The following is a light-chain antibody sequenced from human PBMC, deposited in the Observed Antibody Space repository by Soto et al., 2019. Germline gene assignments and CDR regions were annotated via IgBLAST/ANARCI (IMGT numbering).Light chain of an antibody. J-gene: IGLJ1*01. V-gene: IGLV1-44*01. CDR2: NNN. CDR1: SSNIGTNA. Sequence: QSVLTQAPSASGTPGQRVSISCSGGSSNIGTNAANWYQQLPGTAPKLLIYNNNQRPSGVPDRFSGSKSGTSASLAISGLQSEDEADYYCAAWDDSLNGYVFGTGTKVTVL. CDR3: AAWDDSLNGYV.